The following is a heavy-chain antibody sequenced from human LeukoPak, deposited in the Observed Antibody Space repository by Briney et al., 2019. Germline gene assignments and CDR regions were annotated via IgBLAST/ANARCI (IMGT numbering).Heavy chain of an antibody. CDR2: INAGNGYT. Sequence: ASVKVSCKASGYTFTSYAMHWVRQAPGQRLEWMGWINAGNGYTKYSQNFQGRVTITRDTYASTAYMELSSLRSEDTAVYYCARDIGKTFDYWGQGTLVTVSS. CDR3: ARDIGKTFDY. V-gene: IGHV1-3*01. D-gene: IGHD4-23*01. CDR1: GYTFTSYA. J-gene: IGHJ4*02.